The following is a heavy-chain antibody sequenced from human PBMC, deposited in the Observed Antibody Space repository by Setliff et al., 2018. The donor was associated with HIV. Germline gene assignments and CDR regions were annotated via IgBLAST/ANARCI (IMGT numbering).Heavy chain of an antibody. J-gene: IGHJ4*02. V-gene: IGHV4-39*01. CDR3: ALSSGSYYNALDN. CDR2: MYYSGST. Sequence: SETLSLTCTVSGGSISSSSYYWGWIRQPPGKGLEWIGSMYYSGSTYYNPSLKSRVTISVDTSKNQFSLKLSSVTAADTAVYYCALSSGSYYNALDNWGQGTLVTVS. CDR1: GGSISSSSYY. D-gene: IGHD3-10*01.